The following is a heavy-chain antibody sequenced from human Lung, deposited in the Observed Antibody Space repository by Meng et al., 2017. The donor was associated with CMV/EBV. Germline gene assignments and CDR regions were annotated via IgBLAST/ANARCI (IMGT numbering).Heavy chain of an antibody. D-gene: IGHD4-23*01. J-gene: IGHJ4*02. Sequence: GGSLRLXCDGSGFSFSDYYMIWNRQAPGKGLEWLAYFSSSGNSIYYTDSVEGRFTISRDNARNSLYLQMNSLRVDDTADYYCASDRGGNYYFDYWGQGTLVTVSS. CDR3: ASDRGGNYYFDY. CDR2: FSSSGNSI. CDR1: GFSFSDYY. V-gene: IGHV3-11*01.